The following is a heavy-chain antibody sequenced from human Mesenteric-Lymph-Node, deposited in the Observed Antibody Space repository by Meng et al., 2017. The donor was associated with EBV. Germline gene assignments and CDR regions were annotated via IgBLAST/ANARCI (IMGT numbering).Heavy chain of an antibody. J-gene: IGHJ4*02. CDR1: GGSVSSGSQY. D-gene: IGHD3-10*01. CDR2: IYYSGST. Sequence: HMQGSGPGRVTASETLSLTCTVSGGSVSSGSQYWSWIRQPQGKGLEWIGYIYYSGSTKYNPSLKSRVTMSVDTSKNQFSLRLNSVTAADTAVYYCAGSGSGSYYAIYYFDFWGQGTLVTVSS. CDR3: AGSGSGSYYAIYYFDF. V-gene: IGHV4-61*01.